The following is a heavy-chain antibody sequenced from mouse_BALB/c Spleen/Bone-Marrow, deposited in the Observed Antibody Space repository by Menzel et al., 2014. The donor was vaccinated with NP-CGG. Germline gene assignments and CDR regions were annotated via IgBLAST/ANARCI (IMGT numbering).Heavy chain of an antibody. CDR2: IHPSDSET. J-gene: IGHJ3*01. V-gene: IGHV1-74*01. CDR1: GYSFTNYW. CDR3: ASDDYDGSWFAY. Sequence: QVQLQQPGAELVRPGASVKLSCKASGYSFTNYWMNWMKQRPGQGLEWIGMIHPSDSETRLNQKFKDKATSTVDKSSSTAYMQLSSPTSEDSAVYYCASDDYDGSWFAYWGQGTLVTVSA. D-gene: IGHD2-4*01.